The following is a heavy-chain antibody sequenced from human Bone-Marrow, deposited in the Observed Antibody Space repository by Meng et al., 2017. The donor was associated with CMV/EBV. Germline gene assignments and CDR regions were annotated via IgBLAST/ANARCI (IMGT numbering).Heavy chain of an antibody. V-gene: IGHV3-15*01. J-gene: IGHJ6*02. Sequence: GGSLRLSCAASGFTFSNAWMSWVRQAPGKGLEWVGRIKSKTDGGTTDYAAPVKGRFTISRDDSKNTLYLQMNSLKIEDTAVYYCTRRKDSWGSYRYTEAYYGMDVWGQGTTVTVSS. D-gene: IGHD3-16*02. CDR2: IKSKTDGGTT. CDR3: TRRKDSWGSYRYTEAYYGMDV. CDR1: GFTFSNAW.